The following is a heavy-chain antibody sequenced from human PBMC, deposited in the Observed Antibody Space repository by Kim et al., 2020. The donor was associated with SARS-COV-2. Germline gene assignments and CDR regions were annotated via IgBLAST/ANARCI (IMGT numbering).Heavy chain of an antibody. CDR3: ARGSESSVAVDFDY. V-gene: IGHV3-30*01. J-gene: IGHJ4*02. D-gene: IGHD6-25*01. Sequence: ADSVKGRFTISRDNAKNTLYLQMNSLRAEDTAVYYCARGSESSVAVDFDYWGQGTLVTVSS.